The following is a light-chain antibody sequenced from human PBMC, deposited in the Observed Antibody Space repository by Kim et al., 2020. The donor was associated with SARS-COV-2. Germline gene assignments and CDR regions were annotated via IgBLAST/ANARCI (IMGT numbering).Light chain of an antibody. Sequence: VALGQTVRITCQGESLRSYYATWYQQKPGQAPILVIYGKNNRPSGIPDRFSGSSSGNTASLTITGTQAGDEADYYCNSRDSNDKVVFGGGTQLTVL. CDR2: GKN. CDR3: NSRDSNDKVV. V-gene: IGLV3-19*01. CDR1: SLRSYY. J-gene: IGLJ2*01.